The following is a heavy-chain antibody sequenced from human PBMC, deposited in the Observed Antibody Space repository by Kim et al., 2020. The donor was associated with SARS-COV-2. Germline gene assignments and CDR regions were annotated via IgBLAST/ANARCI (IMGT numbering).Heavy chain of an antibody. J-gene: IGHJ3*02. Sequence: SETLSLTCTVSGGSISSSSYYWGWIRQPPGKGLEWIGSIYYSGSTYYNPSLKSRVTISVDTSKNQFSLKLSSVTAADTAVYYCARSPITIFGVVIINDAFDIWGQGTMVTVSS. D-gene: IGHD3-3*01. CDR3: ARSPITIFGVVIINDAFDI. CDR1: GGSISSSSYY. V-gene: IGHV4-39*01. CDR2: IYYSGST.